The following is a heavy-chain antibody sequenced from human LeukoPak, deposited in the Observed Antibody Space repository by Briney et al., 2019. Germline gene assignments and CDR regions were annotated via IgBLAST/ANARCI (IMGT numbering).Heavy chain of an antibody. Sequence: GGSLRLSCAASGFTVSSNYMSWVRQAPGKGLEWVSVIYSGGSTYYADSVKGRFTISRDNSKNTLYLQMNSLRAEDTAVYYCAKDYGRYYYDSSGGFDYWGQGTLVTVSS. V-gene: IGHV3-53*01. D-gene: IGHD3-22*01. J-gene: IGHJ4*02. CDR2: IYSGGST. CDR1: GFTVSSNY. CDR3: AKDYGRYYYDSSGGFDY.